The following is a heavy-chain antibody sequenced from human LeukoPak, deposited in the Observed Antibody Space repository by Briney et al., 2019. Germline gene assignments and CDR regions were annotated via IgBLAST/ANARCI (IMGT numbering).Heavy chain of an antibody. D-gene: IGHD6-13*01. J-gene: IGHJ4*02. CDR3: ARDKSVIAAAGTF. V-gene: IGHV4-39*07. Sequence: TSETLSLTCTVSGGSISSSSYYWGWVRQPPGKGLEWLGRIYYSGSTYYNPSLKSRVTISVDTSQNQFSLKLSSVTAADTAVDYCARDKSVIAAAGTFWGQGTLVTVSS. CDR2: IYYSGST. CDR1: GGSISSSSYY.